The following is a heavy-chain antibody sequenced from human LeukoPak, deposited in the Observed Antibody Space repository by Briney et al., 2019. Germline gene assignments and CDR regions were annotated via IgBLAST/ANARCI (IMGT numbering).Heavy chain of an antibody. CDR3: AREDSGRDGFDY. J-gene: IGHJ4*02. CDR2: LYSGGTT. D-gene: IGHD5-24*01. V-gene: IGHV3-66*01. Sequence: GGSLRLSCAASGFTVSSKYVSWLRQAPGKGLEWVSVLYSGGTTYYADSVRGRFTISRDNSKNTLYLQMNSLRAEDTAVYYCAREDSGRDGFDYWGQGTLVTVSS. CDR1: GFTVSSKY.